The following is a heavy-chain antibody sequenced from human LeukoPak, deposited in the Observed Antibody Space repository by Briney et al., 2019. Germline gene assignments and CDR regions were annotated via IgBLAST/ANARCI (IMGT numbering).Heavy chain of an antibody. J-gene: IGHJ4*02. Sequence: GGSLRLSCAASGFTFSSYGMHWVRQAPGKGLEWVAVIWYDGSNKYYADSVKGRFTISRDNSKNTLYLQMNSLRAEDTAVYYCARFNSPYYYDSSGHYFDYWGQGTLVTVSS. V-gene: IGHV3-33*01. CDR1: GFTFSSYG. D-gene: IGHD3-22*01. CDR3: ARFNSPYYYDSSGHYFDY. CDR2: IWYDGSNK.